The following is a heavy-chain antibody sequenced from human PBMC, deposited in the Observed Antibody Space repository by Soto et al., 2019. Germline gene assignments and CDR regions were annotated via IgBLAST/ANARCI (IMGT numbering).Heavy chain of an antibody. Sequence: QVQLQESGPGLVKPSQTLSLTCPVSGGSISSSDYYWSWLRQPPGRGLEWIGYIYYRGSTYYNPSLRRRVAISVGTPKSQFSLKLSSVTAADTAVYFCAGDYESSGYISYLGQGTLVTVSS. CDR3: AGDYESSGYISY. V-gene: IGHV4-30-4*01. CDR2: IYYRGST. J-gene: IGHJ4*02. D-gene: IGHD3-22*01. CDR1: GGSISSSDYY.